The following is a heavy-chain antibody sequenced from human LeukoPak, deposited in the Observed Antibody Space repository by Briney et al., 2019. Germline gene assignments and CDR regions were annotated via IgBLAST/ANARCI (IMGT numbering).Heavy chain of an antibody. V-gene: IGHV3-48*01. CDR2: ISSRSTTI. Sequence: GGSLRLSCAASGFTFSTYSMNWVRQAPGKGLEWVSYISSRSTTIYYADSVKGRFTISRDNAKNSLDVQMNSLTAEDTAVYYCARDCDILTGYYNFFDYWGQGTLVTVSS. CDR1: GFTFSTYS. D-gene: IGHD3-9*01. CDR3: ARDCDILTGYYNFFDY. J-gene: IGHJ4*02.